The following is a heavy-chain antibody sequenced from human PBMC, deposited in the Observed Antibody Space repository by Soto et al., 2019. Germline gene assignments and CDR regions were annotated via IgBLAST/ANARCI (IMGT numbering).Heavy chain of an antibody. J-gene: IGHJ6*02. CDR1: GFTFSSYA. CDR3: ARVRTMPNYGMDV. Sequence: QVQLVESGGGVVQPGRSLRLSCAASGFTFSSYAMHWVRQAPGKGLEWVAVISYDGSNKYYADSVKGRFTISRDNSKNTLYLQMNSLRAEDTAVYYCARVRTMPNYGMDVWGQGPTVTVSS. D-gene: IGHD3-3*01. V-gene: IGHV3-30-3*01. CDR2: ISYDGSNK.